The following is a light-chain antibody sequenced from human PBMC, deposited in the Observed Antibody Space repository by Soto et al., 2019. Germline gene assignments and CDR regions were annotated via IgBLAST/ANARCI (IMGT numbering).Light chain of an antibody. CDR2: GAS. V-gene: IGKV3-20*01. CDR3: QQYGTSPPCT. CDR1: QSVSSSY. Sequence: EIVLTQSPGTLSLSPGERATLSCRASQSVSSSYLAWYQQKPGQAPRLLINGASSRATGIPDRFSGSGSGTAFTLTISRLEPEDFAVYYCQQYGTSPPCTFGQGTRLEIK. J-gene: IGKJ5*01.